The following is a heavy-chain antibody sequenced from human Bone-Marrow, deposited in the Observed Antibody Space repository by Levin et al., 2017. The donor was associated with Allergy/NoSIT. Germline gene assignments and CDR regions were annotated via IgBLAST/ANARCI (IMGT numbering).Heavy chain of an antibody. CDR2: IYLSGST. CDR1: GGSISSGGYS. J-gene: IGHJ4*02. D-gene: IGHD5-18*01. V-gene: IGHV4-30-2*01. CDR3: ARVAGYSFGYYFDH. Sequence: SETLSLTCAVSGGSISSGGYSWSWIRQPPGKCLEWIGNIYLSGSTNDNPSLKSRVTISVDRSKNQFSLKLSSVTAADTAVYYCARVAGYSFGYYFDHWGQGTLVTVSS.